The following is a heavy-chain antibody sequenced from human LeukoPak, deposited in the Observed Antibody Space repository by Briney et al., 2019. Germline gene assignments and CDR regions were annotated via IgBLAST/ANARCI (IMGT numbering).Heavy chain of an antibody. V-gene: IGHV4-4*07. Sequence: SETLSLTCTVSGGSISSYYWSWIRQPAGKGLVWIGRIYTSGSTDYNPSLKSRVTMSVDTSKNQFSLKLSSVTAADTAVYYCARERSSGWYQKYFQHWGQGTLVTVSS. D-gene: IGHD6-19*01. CDR2: IYTSGST. J-gene: IGHJ1*01. CDR1: GGSISSYY. CDR3: ARERSSGWYQKYFQH.